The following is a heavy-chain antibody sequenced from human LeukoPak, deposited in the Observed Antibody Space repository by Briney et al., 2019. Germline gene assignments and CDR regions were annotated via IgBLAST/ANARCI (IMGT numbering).Heavy chain of an antibody. CDR3: VKGSWQQLTRWWFVP. J-gene: IGHJ5*02. CDR1: GFTFSSYA. CDR2: ISSNGGST. D-gene: IGHD6-13*01. Sequence: GGSLRLSCSASGFTFSSYAMHWVRQAPGKGLEYVSAISSNGGSTYYADSVEGRFTISRDNSKNTLYLQMSSLRAEDTAVYYWVKGSWQQLTRWWFVPWGQGTLVTVSS. V-gene: IGHV3-64D*06.